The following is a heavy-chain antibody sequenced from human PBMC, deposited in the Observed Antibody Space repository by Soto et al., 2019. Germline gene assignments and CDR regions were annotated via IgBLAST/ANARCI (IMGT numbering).Heavy chain of an antibody. CDR2: INAGNGHT. V-gene: IGHV1-3*01. CDR1: GYTFTSYA. CDR3: ARAISGYVT. Sequence: ASVKVSCKASGYTFTSYAIHWVRQAPGQRLEWMGWINAGNGHTQYSQIFQGRVTLTRDTSASTVYLDLSSLRSEDTAIYYCARAISGYVTWGQGTLVTVSS. J-gene: IGHJ5*02. D-gene: IGHD5-12*01.